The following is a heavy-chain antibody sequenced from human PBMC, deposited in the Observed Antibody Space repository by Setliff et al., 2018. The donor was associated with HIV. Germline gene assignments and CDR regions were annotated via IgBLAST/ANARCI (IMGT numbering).Heavy chain of an antibody. V-gene: IGHV1-18*01. J-gene: IGHJ3*02. CDR1: GYTFTSYG. Sequence: GASVKVSCKASGYTFTSYGISWVRRAPGQGLEWMGWISAYNGNTNDAQKFQGRVTMTTDISTSTAYMELRSLRSDDTPVYYCAIDHDGIRLAVAGTEGVFDIWGEGTMVTVSS. CDR3: AIDHDGIRLAVAGTEGVFDI. CDR2: ISAYNGNT. D-gene: IGHD6-19*01.